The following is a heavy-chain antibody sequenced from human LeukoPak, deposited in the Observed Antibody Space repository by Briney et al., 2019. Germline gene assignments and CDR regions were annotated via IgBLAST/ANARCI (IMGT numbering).Heavy chain of an antibody. Sequence: GGSLRLSCAASGFTFSSYAMSWVRQAPGKGLEWVSAISGSGGSTYYADSVKGRFTISRDNSKNTLYLQMNSLRAEDTAVYYCAKGDVDIVATIGYDYWGQGTLVTVSS. D-gene: IGHD5-12*01. CDR2: ISGSGGST. J-gene: IGHJ4*02. CDR1: GFTFSSYA. V-gene: IGHV3-23*01. CDR3: AKGDVDIVATIGYDY.